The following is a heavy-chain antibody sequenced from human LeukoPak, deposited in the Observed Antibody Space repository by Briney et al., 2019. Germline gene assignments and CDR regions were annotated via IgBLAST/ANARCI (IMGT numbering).Heavy chain of an antibody. CDR3: AKPAKTDYADY. V-gene: IGHV3-23*01. CDR1: EFTFSNYA. D-gene: IGHD1-14*01. Sequence: GGSLRLSCAASEFTFSNYAMNWVRQAPGKGLEWVSSINGGGGSTYYADSVKGRFTISRDNSKNTLYLQMNSLRAEDTAVYYCAKPAKTDYADYWGQGTLVTVSS. J-gene: IGHJ4*02. CDR2: INGGGGST.